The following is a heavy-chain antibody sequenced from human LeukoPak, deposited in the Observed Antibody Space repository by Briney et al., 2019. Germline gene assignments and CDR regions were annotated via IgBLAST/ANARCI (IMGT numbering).Heavy chain of an antibody. CDR2: IDWDGDE. J-gene: IGHJ4*02. V-gene: IGHV2-70*11. CDR1: GFTLTNYGMC. D-gene: IGHD5-18*01. CDR3: GRDQMTDMVLGIFDY. Sequence: SGPTLVNPTQPLTLTGSFSGFTLTNYGMCVSWIRQSPGKPLEWLARIDWDGDEWFTTSLKTRLSISKDTSKNQVVLTMTNMDPADTATDYCGRDQMTDMVLGIFDYWGQGTLVTVSS.